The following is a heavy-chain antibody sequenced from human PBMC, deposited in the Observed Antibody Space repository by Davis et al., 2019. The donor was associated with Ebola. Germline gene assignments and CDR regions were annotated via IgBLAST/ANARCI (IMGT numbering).Heavy chain of an antibody. CDR1: GYTFTSYA. CDR2: INAGNGNT. D-gene: IGHD2-15*01. CDR3: ARGEIVEVVAATTDYYYYYGMDV. V-gene: IGHV1-3*01. J-gene: IGHJ6*02. Sequence: ASVKVSCKASGYTFTSYAMHWVRQAPGQRLEWMGWINAGNGNTKYSQKFQGRVTITRDTSASTAYMELSSLRSEDTAVYYCARGEIVEVVAATTDYYYYYGMDVWGQGTTVTVSS.